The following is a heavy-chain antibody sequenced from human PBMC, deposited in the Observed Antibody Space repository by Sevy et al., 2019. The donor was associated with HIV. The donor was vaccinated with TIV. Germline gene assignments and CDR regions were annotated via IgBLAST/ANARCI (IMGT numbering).Heavy chain of an antibody. CDR2: IYYSGST. D-gene: IGHD3-22*01. CDR1: GGSISSSSYY. CDR3: ASYTDYYDSSGYYSYFQH. Sequence: SETLSLTCTVSGGSISSSSYYWGWIRQPPGKGLEWIGSIYYSGSTYYNPSLKSRVTISVDTSKNQFSLKLSSVTAADTAVYYCASYTDYYDSSGYYSYFQHWGQGTLVTVSS. V-gene: IGHV4-39*01. J-gene: IGHJ1*01.